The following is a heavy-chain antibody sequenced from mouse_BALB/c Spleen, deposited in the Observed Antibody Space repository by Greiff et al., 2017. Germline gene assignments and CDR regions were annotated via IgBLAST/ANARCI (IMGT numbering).Heavy chain of an antibody. CDR2: IAPGSGST. Sequence: DLVKPGASVKLSCKASGYSFTSYWINWIKQRPGQGLEWIGRIAPGSGSTYYHEMFKGKATLAVDTSSSTAYIQLSSLSSEDSAVYCCARGPHYFDYWGQGTTLTVSS. CDR3: ARGPHYFDY. V-gene: IGHV1S41*01. J-gene: IGHJ2*01. CDR1: GYSFTSYW.